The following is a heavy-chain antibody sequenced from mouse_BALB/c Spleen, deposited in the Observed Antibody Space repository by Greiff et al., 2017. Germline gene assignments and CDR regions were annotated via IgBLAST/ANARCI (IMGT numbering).Heavy chain of an antibody. CDR2: ISSGGGT. CDR3: SRGGGYRYDDMDY. CDR1: GFTFSSYV. Sequence: EVQLMESGGGLVKPGGSLKLSCAASGFTFSSYVMSWVRQTPEKRLEWVAAISSGGGTYYPDSVKGRFTIYRDNARNILYLQMSSLRSEDTARYYCSRGGGYRYDDMDYWGQGTSVTVSS. D-gene: IGHD2-14*01. J-gene: IGHJ4*01. V-gene: IGHV5-6-5*01.